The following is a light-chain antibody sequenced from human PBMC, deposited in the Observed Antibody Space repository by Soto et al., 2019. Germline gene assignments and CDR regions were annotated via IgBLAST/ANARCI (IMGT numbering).Light chain of an antibody. J-gene: IGKJ3*01. CDR1: QGISSA. V-gene: IGKV1D-13*01. CDR3: QQFNNFLFT. CDR2: DAS. Sequence: AIQLTQSPSSLSASVGDRVTITCRASQGISSALAWYQQKPGKAPKLLIYDASSLESGVPSRFSGSGSGTDFTLAISSLQPEDFATYYCQQFNNFLFTFGPGTKVDIK.